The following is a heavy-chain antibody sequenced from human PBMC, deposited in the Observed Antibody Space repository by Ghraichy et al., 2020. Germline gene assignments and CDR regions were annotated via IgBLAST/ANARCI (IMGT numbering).Heavy chain of an antibody. J-gene: IGHJ4*02. CDR1: GFTFSSYW. Sequence: GGSLRLSCAASGFTFSSYWMHWVRQAPGKGLVWVSRINSDGSSTSYADSVKGRFTISRDNAKNTLYLQMNSLRAEDTAVYYCARVSYTLITIPDYWGQGTLVTVSS. D-gene: IGHD3-3*01. CDR3: ARVSYTLITIPDY. V-gene: IGHV3-74*01. CDR2: INSDGSST.